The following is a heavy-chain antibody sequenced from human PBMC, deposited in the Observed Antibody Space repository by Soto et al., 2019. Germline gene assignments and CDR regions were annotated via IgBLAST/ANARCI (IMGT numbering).Heavy chain of an antibody. D-gene: IGHD3-9*01. CDR2: INWNGGSA. J-gene: IGHJ6*03. CDR3: ARRGLDDILTGYYNDYYYYMDL. Sequence: TGGSLRLSCAASGFTFDDYGMSWVRQAPGKGLEWVSGINWNGGSAGYADSVKGRFTISRDNAKNSLYLQMNSLRAEDTALYHCARRGLDDILTGYYNDYYYYMDLWGKGTTVTVSS. CDR1: GFTFDDYG. V-gene: IGHV3-20*01.